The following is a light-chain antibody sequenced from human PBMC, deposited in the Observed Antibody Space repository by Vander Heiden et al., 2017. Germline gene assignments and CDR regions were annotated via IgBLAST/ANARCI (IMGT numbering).Light chain of an antibody. Sequence: SALPQPASVSGSPGQSITLSCTGTSSDVGSYNLVSWYQQHPGKAPKLMIYEVNKRPSGVSNRFSGSKSGNTASLTISGLQAEDEADYYCCSYAGSSTLVVFGGGTKLTVL. CDR3: CSYAGSSTLVV. V-gene: IGLV2-23*02. J-gene: IGLJ2*01. CDR2: EVN. CDR1: SSDVGSYNL.